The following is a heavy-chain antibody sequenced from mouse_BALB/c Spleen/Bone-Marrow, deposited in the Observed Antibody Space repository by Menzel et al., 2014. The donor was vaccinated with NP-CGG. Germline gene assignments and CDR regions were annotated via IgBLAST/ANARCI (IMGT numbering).Heavy chain of an antibody. D-gene: IGHD2-4*01. Sequence: EVQLQQSGAELVKPGASVKLSCTASGFNIKDTYMHWVKQKPEQGLEWIGRIDPSNGNTKYNQKFQGKATLTSDTSSNTASLQSGSFTFDYCAGYYSARGSYYYALDYWGQGTSLTVSS. J-gene: IGHJ2*02. V-gene: IGHV14-3*02. CDR3: ARGSYYYALDY. CDR2: IDPSNGNT. CDR1: GFNIKDTY.